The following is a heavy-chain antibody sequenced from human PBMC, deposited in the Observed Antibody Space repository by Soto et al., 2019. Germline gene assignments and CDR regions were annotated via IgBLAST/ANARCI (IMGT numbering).Heavy chain of an antibody. CDR3: TTPAVDTIFGGIYYMDV. V-gene: IGHV3-15*01. Sequence: GGSLRLSCAASGFTFSNAWMSWVRQAPGKGLEWVGRIKSKTDGGTTDYAAPVKGRFTISRDDSKNTLYLQMNSLKTEDTAVYYCTTPAVDTIFGGIYYMDVWGKGTTVTVSS. J-gene: IGHJ6*03. CDR1: GFTFSNAW. CDR2: IKSKTDGGTT. D-gene: IGHD3-3*01.